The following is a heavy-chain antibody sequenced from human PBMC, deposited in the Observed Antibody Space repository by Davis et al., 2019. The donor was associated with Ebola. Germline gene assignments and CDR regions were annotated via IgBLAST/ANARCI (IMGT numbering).Heavy chain of an antibody. D-gene: IGHD3-22*01. CDR3: TTFPITMIVVVLNY. Sequence: PGGSLRLSCSASGYTVGSDFMYWVRQAPGKGLEWVGRIKSKTDGGTTDYAAPVKGRFTISRDDSKNTLYLQMNSLKTEDTAVYYCTTFPITMIVVVLNYWGQGTLVTVSS. V-gene: IGHV3-15*07. CDR2: IKSKTDGGTT. J-gene: IGHJ4*02. CDR1: GYTVGSDF.